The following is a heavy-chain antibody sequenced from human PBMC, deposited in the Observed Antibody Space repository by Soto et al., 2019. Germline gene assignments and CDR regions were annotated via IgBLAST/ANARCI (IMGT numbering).Heavy chain of an antibody. V-gene: IGHV1-8*01. J-gene: IGHJ5*02. Sequence: QVQLVQSGAEVKKPGASVKVSCKASGYTFTSYDINWVRQATGQGGEWMGWMNPNSGNTGYAQKCQGGVTMTRNTSRSTAYMELSSLRSEATAVYYCARRVRKWGFDPWGQGTLVTVSS. CDR2: MNPNSGNT. D-gene: IGHD2-21*01. CDR1: GYTFTSYD. CDR3: ARRVRKWGFDP.